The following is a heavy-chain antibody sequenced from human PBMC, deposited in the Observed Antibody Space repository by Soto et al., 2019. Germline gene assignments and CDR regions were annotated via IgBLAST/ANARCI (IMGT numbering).Heavy chain of an antibody. D-gene: IGHD2-2*01. V-gene: IGHV3-48*01. CDR3: ATCPWSYFTSTSCYVSHYYYNMDV. J-gene: IGHJ6*03. Sequence: EVQLVESGGGLVQPGGSLRLSCAASGFTFSSYSMNWVRQAPGKGLEWVSYISSSSSTIYYADSVPGRFTISRDNAKNSLYLHMNSLRAEDTAVYYCATCPWSYFTSTSCYVSHYYYNMDVWGKGTTVTVFS. CDR2: ISSSSSTI. CDR1: GFTFSSYS.